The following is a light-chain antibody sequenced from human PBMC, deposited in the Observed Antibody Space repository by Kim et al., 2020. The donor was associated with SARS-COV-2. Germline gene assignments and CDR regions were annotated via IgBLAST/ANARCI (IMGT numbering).Light chain of an antibody. CDR1: SGHSTYA. Sequence: QPVLTQSPSASASLGASVKLTCTLSSGHSTYAIAWHQQQPEKGPRYLMKLDSDGGHNKGDGIPDRFSGSSSGAEYYLTISSLQSEDEADYYCQTWATGVVFGGWTQLTVL. V-gene: IGLV4-69*01. CDR3: QTWATGVV. CDR2: LDSDGGH. J-gene: IGLJ2*01.